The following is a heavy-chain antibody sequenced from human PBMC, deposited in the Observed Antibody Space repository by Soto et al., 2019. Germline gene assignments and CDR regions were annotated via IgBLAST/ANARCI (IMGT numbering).Heavy chain of an antibody. CDR1: GFSVTASY. V-gene: IGHV3-74*01. J-gene: IGHJ6*02. CDR2: INSDGSST. Sequence: GGSLRLSCAASGFSVTASYMIWVRQAPGKGLVWVSRINSDGSSTYYADSVKGRFTISRDNAKNTLYLQMNSLRAEDTAVYYCTSSLSPMDVWGQGTTVTVSS. CDR3: TSSLSPMDV.